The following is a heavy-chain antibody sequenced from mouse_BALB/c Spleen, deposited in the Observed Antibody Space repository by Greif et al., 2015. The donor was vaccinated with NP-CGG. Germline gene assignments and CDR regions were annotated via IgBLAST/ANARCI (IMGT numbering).Heavy chain of an antibody. V-gene: IGHV1S41*01. D-gene: IGHD2-14*01. J-gene: IGHJ1*01. CDR1: GYTFTSYW. CDR3: ARGYGSYWYFDV. CDR2: IAPGSGST. Sequence: DLVKPGASVKLSCKASGYTFTSYWINWIKQRPGQGLEWIGRIAPGSGSTYYNEMFKGKATLTVDTSSSTAYIQLSSLSFEDSAVYFCARGYGSYWYFDVWGAGTTVTVSS.